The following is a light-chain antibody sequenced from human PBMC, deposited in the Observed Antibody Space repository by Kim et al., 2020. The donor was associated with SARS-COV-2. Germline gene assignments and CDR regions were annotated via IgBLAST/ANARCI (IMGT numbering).Light chain of an antibody. Sequence: LAVSPGERATLCCRASQSVVTNVAWFQLKAGQAPRPLIYGASTRAAGTPARFSGSGSGTEFTLTINSVQSEDFALYSCQQYNSWYTFGQGTKLEI. CDR2: GAS. CDR1: QSVVTN. J-gene: IGKJ2*01. V-gene: IGKV3-15*01. CDR3: QQYNSWYT.